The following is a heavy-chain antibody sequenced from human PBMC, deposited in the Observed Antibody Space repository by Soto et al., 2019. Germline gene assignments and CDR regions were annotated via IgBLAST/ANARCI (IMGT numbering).Heavy chain of an antibody. CDR2: IIPIFGTA. CDR3: ARPLPPTLQLQGAFDI. Sequence: QVQLVQSGAEVKKPGSSVKVSCKASGGTFSSYAISWVRQAPGQGLEWMGGIIPIFGTANYAQKFQGRVTITADESTSTAYMELSSLRSEDTAVYYCARPLPPTLQLQGAFDIWGQGTMVTVSS. CDR1: GGTFSSYA. V-gene: IGHV1-69*01. J-gene: IGHJ3*02. D-gene: IGHD5-12*01.